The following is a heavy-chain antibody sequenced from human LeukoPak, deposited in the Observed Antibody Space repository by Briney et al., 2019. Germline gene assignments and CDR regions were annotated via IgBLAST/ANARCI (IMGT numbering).Heavy chain of an antibody. V-gene: IGHV3-74*01. CDR2: IKGDGSDI. CDR1: GFTFRSHW. J-gene: IGHJ3*02. D-gene: IGHD3-22*01. CDR3: AKDWAPHYDSSGYYLDAFDI. Sequence: PGGSLRLSCAASGFTFRSHWMLWVRQGPGKELVWVSYIKGDGSDITYADSVKGRFTISRDNSKNTLYLQMNSLRAEDTAVYYCAKDWAPHYDSSGYYLDAFDIWGQGTMVTVSS.